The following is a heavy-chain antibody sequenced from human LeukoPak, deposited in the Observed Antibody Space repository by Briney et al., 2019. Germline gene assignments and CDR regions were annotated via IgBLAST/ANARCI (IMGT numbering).Heavy chain of an antibody. Sequence: PGGSLRLSCEASGFSFRSYAMNWVRQAPGKGLEWVSAIGGGGASTYYADSVKGHFTISRDNSKNTLYLQMNSLRAEDTAIYYCAHQGGARVVTAAIGWGQGTLVTVSS. CDR1: GFSFRSYA. CDR3: AHQGGARVVTAAIG. J-gene: IGHJ4*02. D-gene: IGHD2-2*01. CDR2: IGGGGAST. V-gene: IGHV3-23*01.